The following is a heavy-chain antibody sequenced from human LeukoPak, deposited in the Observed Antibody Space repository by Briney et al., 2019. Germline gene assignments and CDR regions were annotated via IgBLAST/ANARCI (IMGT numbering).Heavy chain of an antibody. J-gene: IGHJ5*02. D-gene: IGHD1-1*01. CDR2: ISYSGST. Sequence: SETLSLTCTVSGVSIRSHYWIWIRQPPGKGLEWIGHISYSGSTNYNPSLKSRVTISVDTSKNQFSLRLSSVTAADTAVYYCARGRRWFDPWGQGTLVTVSS. CDR1: GVSIRSHY. V-gene: IGHV4-59*11. CDR3: ARGRRWFDP.